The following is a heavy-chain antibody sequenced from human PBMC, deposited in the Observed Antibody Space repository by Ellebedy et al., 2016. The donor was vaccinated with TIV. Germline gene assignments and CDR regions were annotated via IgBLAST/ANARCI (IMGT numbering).Heavy chain of an antibody. Sequence: GSLRLXXAVYGGSFSGYYWSWIRQPPGKGLEWIGEINHSGSTNYNPSLKSRVTISVDTSKNQFSLKLSSVTAADTAVYYCARRGLYYGSGSYYKLDFYYGMDVWGQGTTVTVSS. CDR2: INHSGST. CDR1: GGSFSGYY. V-gene: IGHV4-34*01. J-gene: IGHJ6*02. D-gene: IGHD3-10*01. CDR3: ARRGLYYGSGSYYKLDFYYGMDV.